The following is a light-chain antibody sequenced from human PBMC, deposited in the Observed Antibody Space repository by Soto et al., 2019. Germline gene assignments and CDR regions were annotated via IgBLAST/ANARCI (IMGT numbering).Light chain of an antibody. CDR1: QGISSR. CDR2: AAS. CDR3: QQSNSFPLT. Sequence: DIQMTQSPSSVSASVGDRVTITCRASQGISSRLAWYQQKPGKAPNLLIYAASSLQSGVPSRFSGSGSETDFTLTIGRLQPEDFATYHCQQSNSFPLTFGGGTKVEIK. V-gene: IGKV1-12*01. J-gene: IGKJ4*01.